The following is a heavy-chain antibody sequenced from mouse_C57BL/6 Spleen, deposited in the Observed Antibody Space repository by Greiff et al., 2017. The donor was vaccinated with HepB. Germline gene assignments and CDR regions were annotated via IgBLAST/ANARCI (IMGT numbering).Heavy chain of an antibody. CDR1: GYTFTSYW. CDR2: IDPSDSET. V-gene: IGHV1-52*01. D-gene: IGHD2-4*01. J-gene: IGHJ3*01. Sequence: QVQLQQPGAELVRPGSSVKLSCKASGYTFTSYWMHWVKQRPIQGLEWIGNIDPSDSETHYNQKFKDKATLTVDKSSSTAYMQLSSLTSEDSAVYYCARMGYDYDEFAYWGQGTLVTVSA. CDR3: ARMGYDYDEFAY.